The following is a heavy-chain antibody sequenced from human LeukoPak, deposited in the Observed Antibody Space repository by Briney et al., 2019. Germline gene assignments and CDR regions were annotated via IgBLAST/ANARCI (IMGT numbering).Heavy chain of an antibody. V-gene: IGHV3-23*01. J-gene: IGHJ6*03. CDR3: ARTIAVVPAAIGWYMDV. Sequence: PGGSLRLSCAASGFTFSSYAMSWVRQAPGKGLEWVSAISGSGGSTYYADSVKGRFTISRDNSKNTLYLQMNSLRAEDTAVYYYARTIAVVPAAIGWYMDVWGKGTTVTVSS. CDR1: GFTFSSYA. D-gene: IGHD2-2*01. CDR2: ISGSGGST.